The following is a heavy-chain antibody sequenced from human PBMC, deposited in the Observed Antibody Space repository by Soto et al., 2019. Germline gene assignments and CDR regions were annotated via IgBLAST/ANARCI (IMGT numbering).Heavy chain of an antibody. CDR3: VGDYGGLEGFDI. J-gene: IGHJ3*02. Sequence: EVQLLESGGGLVQPGVSLRLSCAASGITFTKYAMAWVRQAPERGLEWVSGISGSGSGTYYADSVKGRFTISRDNSKNTMFRQMNSLRGEDTGKYYCVGDYGGLEGFDIWGQGTMVIVSS. V-gene: IGHV3-23*01. CDR1: GITFTKYA. D-gene: IGHD4-17*01. CDR2: ISGSGSGT.